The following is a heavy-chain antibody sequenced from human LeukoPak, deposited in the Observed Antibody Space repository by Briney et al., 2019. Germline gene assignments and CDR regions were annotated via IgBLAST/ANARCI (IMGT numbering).Heavy chain of an antibody. D-gene: IGHD5-24*01. CDR1: GGSISSYY. CDR3: ARDQAGYNFY. V-gene: IGHV4-59*01. Sequence: PSETLSLTCTASGGSISSYYWSWIRQPPGKGLEWIGYIYYSGSTNYNPSLKSRVTISVDTSKNQFSLKLSSVTAADTAVYYCARDQAGYNFYWGQGTLVTVSS. CDR2: IYYSGST. J-gene: IGHJ4*02.